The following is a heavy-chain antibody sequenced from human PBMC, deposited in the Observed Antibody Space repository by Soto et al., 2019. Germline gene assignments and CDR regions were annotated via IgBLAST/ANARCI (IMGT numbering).Heavy chain of an antibody. CDR2: INAGNGNT. Sequence: GASVKVSCKASGYTFTSYAMHWVRQAPGQRLEWMGWINAGNGNTKYSQKFQGRVTITRDTSASTAYMELSSLRSEDTAVYYCARGAHSSYDSDAFDIWGQGTMVTVSS. J-gene: IGHJ3*02. CDR3: ARGAHSSYDSDAFDI. V-gene: IGHV1-3*01. D-gene: IGHD5-12*01. CDR1: GYTFTSYA.